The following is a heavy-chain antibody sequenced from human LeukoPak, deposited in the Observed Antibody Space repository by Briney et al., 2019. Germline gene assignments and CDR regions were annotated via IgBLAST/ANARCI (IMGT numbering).Heavy chain of an antibody. Sequence: GESLKISCAASGFTFSSYSMNWVRQAPGKGLEWVSYISSRSRTIYYADSVKGRFTISRDNAKNSLYLQMNSLRADDTAVYYCARGSGPRFDPWGQGTLVTVSS. V-gene: IGHV3-48*04. CDR3: ARGSGPRFDP. CDR1: GFTFSSYS. CDR2: ISSRSRTI. J-gene: IGHJ5*02. D-gene: IGHD6-19*01.